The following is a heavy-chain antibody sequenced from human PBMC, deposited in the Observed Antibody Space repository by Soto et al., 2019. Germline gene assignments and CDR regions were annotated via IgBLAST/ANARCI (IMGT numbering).Heavy chain of an antibody. CDR3: ARQQLLPYYYSLDV. Sequence: SETLSLTCTVSGGSISGYYWSWIRQPPGKGLEYIGYIYYRGSTNYNPSLKSRVTMSVDTSRNLFSLKVNSVTAADTAVYYCARQQLLPYYYSLDVWGQGTTVT. J-gene: IGHJ6*02. D-gene: IGHD6-13*01. CDR1: GGSISGYY. CDR2: IYYRGST. V-gene: IGHV4-59*01.